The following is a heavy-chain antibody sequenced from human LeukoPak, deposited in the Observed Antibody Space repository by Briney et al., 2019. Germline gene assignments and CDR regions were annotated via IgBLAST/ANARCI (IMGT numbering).Heavy chain of an antibody. CDR3: ARGRYSGYDWVDY. J-gene: IGHJ4*02. Sequence: SETLSLTCTLSGGSISSYYWRWIRQPPGKGLEWIGYIYYSGGTNYNPSLKSRATISVDTPKNQFSLKLSSVTAADTAVYYCARGRYSGYDWVDYWGQGTLVTVSS. V-gene: IGHV4-59*01. D-gene: IGHD5-12*01. CDR1: GGSISSYY. CDR2: IYYSGGT.